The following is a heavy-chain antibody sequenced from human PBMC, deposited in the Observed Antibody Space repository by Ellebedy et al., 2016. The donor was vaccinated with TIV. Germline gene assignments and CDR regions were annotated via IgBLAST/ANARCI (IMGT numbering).Heavy chain of an antibody. V-gene: IGHV3-23*01. D-gene: IGHD6-19*01. CDR3: AKDRSSGPHDY. CDR1: GFTFSSYS. CDR2: ISGSGGST. Sequence: GGSLRLXXAASGFTFSSYSMNWVRQAPGKGLEWVSAISGSGGSTYYADSVKGRFTISRDNSKNTLYLQMNSLRAEDTAVYYCAKDRSSGPHDYWGQGTLVTVSS. J-gene: IGHJ4*02.